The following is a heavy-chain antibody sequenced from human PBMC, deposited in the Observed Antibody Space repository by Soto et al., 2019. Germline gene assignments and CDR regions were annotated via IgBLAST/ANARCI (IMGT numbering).Heavy chain of an antibody. V-gene: IGHV3-30-3*01. J-gene: IGHJ6*02. D-gene: IGHD3-10*01. CDR3: ARHHGSGSYYYYGMDV. CDR2: ISYDGSNK. CDR1: GFTFSSYA. Sequence: SLRLSCAASGFTFSSYAMHGVRQAPGKGLEWVAVISYDGSNKYYADSVKGRFTISRDNSKNTLYLQMNSLRAEDTAVYYCARHHGSGSYYYYGMDVWGQGTTVTVPS.